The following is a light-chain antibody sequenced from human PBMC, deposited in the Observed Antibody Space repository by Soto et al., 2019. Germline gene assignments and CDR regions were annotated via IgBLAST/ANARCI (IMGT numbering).Light chain of an antibody. Sequence: QSALTQPASVSGSPGQSITISCTGTSSDVGGYNYVSWYQQHPGKAPKLMIYDVSNRPSGVSNRFSGSKSGNTASLTISGLQAEDEAGYYCNSYTGSSTPYVFGTGTKLTVL. CDR3: NSYTGSSTPYV. J-gene: IGLJ1*01. CDR2: DVS. CDR1: SSDVGGYNY. V-gene: IGLV2-14*01.